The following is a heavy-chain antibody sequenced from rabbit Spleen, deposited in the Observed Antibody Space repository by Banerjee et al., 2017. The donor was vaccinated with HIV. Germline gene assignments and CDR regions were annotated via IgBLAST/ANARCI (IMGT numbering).Heavy chain of an antibody. CDR3: ARDLTDVIGWNFGW. J-gene: IGHJ4*01. CDR2: IDSGYSGFT. CDR1: GVSFSSSSY. Sequence: QEQLEESGGDLVKPGASLTLSCTASGVSFSSSSYMCWVRQAPGKGLEWIACIDSGYSGFTYFATWAKGRFTISRTSSTTVTLQLTRLTVADTATYFCARDLTDVIGWNFGWWGPGTLVTVS. V-gene: IGHV1S45*01. D-gene: IGHD1-1*01.